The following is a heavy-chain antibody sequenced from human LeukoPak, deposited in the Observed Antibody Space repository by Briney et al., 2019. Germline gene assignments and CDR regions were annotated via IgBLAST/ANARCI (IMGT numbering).Heavy chain of an antibody. D-gene: IGHD6-13*01. CDR1: GITFSSYG. V-gene: IGHV3-30*03. Sequence: PGRSLRLSCAASGITFSSYGMHWVRQAPGKGLEWVAVISFDGSKKYYADSVKGRFTVSRDNSNNTLFLQMNSLRAEDTAVFYCARLTYSSSPPDYWGQGTLVTVSS. J-gene: IGHJ4*02. CDR2: ISFDGSKK. CDR3: ARLTYSSSPPDY.